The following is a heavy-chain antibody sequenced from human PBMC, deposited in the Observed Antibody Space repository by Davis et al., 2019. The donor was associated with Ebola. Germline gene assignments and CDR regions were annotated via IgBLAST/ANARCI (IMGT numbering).Heavy chain of an antibody. CDR3: ARFSSSSRYVFDY. Sequence: PSETLSLTCTVSGGSISSYYWSWIRQHPGKGLEWIGYIYYSGSTYYNPSLKSRVTISVDTSKNQFSLKLSSVTAADTAVYYCARFSSSSRYVFDYWGQGTLVTVSS. CDR1: GGSISSYY. J-gene: IGHJ4*02. CDR2: IYYSGST. D-gene: IGHD6-13*01. V-gene: IGHV4-59*12.